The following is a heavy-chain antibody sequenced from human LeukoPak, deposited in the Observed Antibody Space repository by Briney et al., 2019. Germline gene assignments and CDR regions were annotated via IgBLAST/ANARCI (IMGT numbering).Heavy chain of an antibody. CDR2: ISWNSGSI. Sequence: GRSLRLSCAASGFTFDDYAMHWVRQAPGKGLEWVSGISWNSGSIGYADSVKGRFTISRDNAKNSLYLQMNSLRAEDTALYYCAKDVHDSSGYSFDHWGQGTLVTVSS. V-gene: IGHV3-9*01. CDR3: AKDVHDSSGYSFDH. CDR1: GFTFDDYA. J-gene: IGHJ4*02. D-gene: IGHD3-22*01.